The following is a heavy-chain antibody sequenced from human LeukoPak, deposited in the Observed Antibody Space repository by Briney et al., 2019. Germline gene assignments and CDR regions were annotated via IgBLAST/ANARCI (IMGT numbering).Heavy chain of an antibody. CDR2: IYYSGST. Sequence: SETLSLTCTVSGYSISSGYYWSWIRQPPGKGLEWIGYIYYSGSTNYNPSLKSRVTISVDTSKNQFSLKLSSVTAADTAVYYCARGYYYYMDVWGKGTTVTVSS. CDR1: GYSISSGYY. V-gene: IGHV4-61*01. J-gene: IGHJ6*03. CDR3: ARGYYYYMDV.